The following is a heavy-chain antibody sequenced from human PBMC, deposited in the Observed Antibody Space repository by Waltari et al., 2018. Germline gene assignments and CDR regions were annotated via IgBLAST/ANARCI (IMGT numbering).Heavy chain of an antibody. CDR1: GFTFRNAW. CDR2: IKSKTGGGTT. CDR3: TTWALAAAYFDY. V-gene: IGHV3-15*01. J-gene: IGHJ4*02. D-gene: IGHD6-13*01. Sequence: EVQLVESGGGLVKPGGSLRLSCAASGFTFRNAWMSGVRPAPGKWLEWVGRIKSKTGGGTTDYAAPVKGRFTISRDDSKNTLYLQMNSLKTEDTAVYYCTTWALAAAYFDYWGQGTLVTVSS.